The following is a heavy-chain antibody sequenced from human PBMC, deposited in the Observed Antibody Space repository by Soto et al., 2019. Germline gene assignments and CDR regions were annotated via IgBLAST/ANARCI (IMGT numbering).Heavy chain of an antibody. CDR3: ARQVPQTTHFDY. J-gene: IGHJ4*02. CDR2: IYYSGST. Sequence: SETLSLTCTVSGGSIISYYWSWLRQPPGKGLEWIGYIYYSGSTNYNPSLKSRVTISVDTSKNQFSLKLSSVTAADTAVYYCARQVPQTTHFDYWGQGTLVTVSS. CDR1: GGSIISYY. D-gene: IGHD4-17*01. V-gene: IGHV4-59*08.